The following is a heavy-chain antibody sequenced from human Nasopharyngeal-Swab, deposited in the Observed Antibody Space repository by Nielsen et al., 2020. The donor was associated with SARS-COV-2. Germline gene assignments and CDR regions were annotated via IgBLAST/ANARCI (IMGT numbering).Heavy chain of an antibody. D-gene: IGHD3-3*01. V-gene: IGHV1-69*01. CDR3: ARDISSYDFWSGYWPLDYGMDV. CDR2: IIPISDTT. Sequence: WVRQAPGQGLEWMGGIIPISDTTKYAPKFQGRVMITAELSSLRSDDTAVYYCARDISSYDFWSGYWPLDYGMDVWGQGTTVTVSS. J-gene: IGHJ6*02.